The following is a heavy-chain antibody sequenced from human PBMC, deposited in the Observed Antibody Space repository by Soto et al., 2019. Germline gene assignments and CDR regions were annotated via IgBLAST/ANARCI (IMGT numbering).Heavy chain of an antibody. J-gene: IGHJ4*02. Sequence: GSLRLSCAASGFTFSSYSMNWGRQAPGKGLEWVSSISSSSSYIYYADSVKGRFTISRDNAKNSLYLQMNSLRAEDTAVYYCATRPANVEYYYGSGSFLHDYWGQGTLVTVSS. D-gene: IGHD3-10*01. CDR1: GFTFSSYS. CDR2: ISSSSSYI. CDR3: ATRPANVEYYYGSGSFLHDY. V-gene: IGHV3-21*01.